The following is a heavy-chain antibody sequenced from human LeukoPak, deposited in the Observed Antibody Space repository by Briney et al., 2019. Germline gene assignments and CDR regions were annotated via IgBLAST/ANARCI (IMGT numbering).Heavy chain of an antibody. Sequence: SETLSLTCAVSGYSISSSNWWGWIRQPPGKGLEWIGYIYYSGRTNYNPSLKSRVTMSVDTSKNQFSLKLSSVTALDTAVYYCARTTEGGYTYGYFYYYYMDVWGKGTTVTISS. CDR3: ARTTEGGYTYGYFYYYYMDV. J-gene: IGHJ6*03. CDR1: GYSISSSNW. V-gene: IGHV4-28*06. D-gene: IGHD5-18*01. CDR2: IYYSGRT.